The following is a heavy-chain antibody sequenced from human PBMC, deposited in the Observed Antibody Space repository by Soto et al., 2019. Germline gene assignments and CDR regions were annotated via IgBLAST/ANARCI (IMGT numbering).Heavy chain of an antibody. CDR1: GGSISTYY. CDR2: IYYSGST. D-gene: IGHD2-15*01. Sequence: PSETLSLTCTVSGGSISTYYWSWIRQPPGKGLEWIGYIYYSGSTNYNPSLKSRVTMSVDTSKNQFSLKLSSVTAADTAVYYCGRRYCSGGSCYSGFDYWGQGTLVTVSS. CDR3: GRRYCSGGSCYSGFDY. V-gene: IGHV4-59*01. J-gene: IGHJ4*02.